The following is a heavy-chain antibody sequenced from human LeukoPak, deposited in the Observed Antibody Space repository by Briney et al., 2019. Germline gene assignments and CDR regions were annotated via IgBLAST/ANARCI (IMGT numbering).Heavy chain of an antibody. D-gene: IGHD3-10*01. V-gene: IGHV3-23*01. Sequence: GGSLRLSCAASGFTFSSYAMSWVRQAPGKGLEWVSIISDSGGSTYYADSVKGRFTISRDNSKNTLYLQMNSLRAEDTAVYYCAREGFYGSGSSPTFYFDYWGQGTLVTVSS. J-gene: IGHJ4*02. CDR2: ISDSGGST. CDR1: GFTFSSYA. CDR3: AREGFYGSGSSPTFYFDY.